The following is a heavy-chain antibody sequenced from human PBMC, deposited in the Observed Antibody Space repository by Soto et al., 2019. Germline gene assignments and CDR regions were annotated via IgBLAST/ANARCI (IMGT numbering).Heavy chain of an antibody. V-gene: IGHV1-46*01. CDR2: INPSGGSA. Sequence: GASVKVSCKASGYTFTSYYMHWVRQAPGQGLEWMGIINPSGGSASYAQKFQGRVTMTRDTSTSAVYMELSSLRSEDTAVYYCARDAAVQSRGPNWFDPWGQGTLVTVSS. D-gene: IGHD6-13*01. CDR1: GYTFTSYY. CDR3: ARDAAVQSRGPNWFDP. J-gene: IGHJ5*02.